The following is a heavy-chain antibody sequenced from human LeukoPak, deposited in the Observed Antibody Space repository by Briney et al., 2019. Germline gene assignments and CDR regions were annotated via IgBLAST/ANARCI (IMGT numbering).Heavy chain of an antibody. CDR2: INTNTGNP. CDR3: ARILTGNYYYGMDV. CDR1: GYTFTSYA. Sequence: WASVKVSCKASGYTFTSYAMNGVRQAPGQGLEWMGWINTNTGNPTYAQGFTGRFVFSLDTSVSTAYLQISSLKAEDTAVYYCARILTGNYYYGMDVWGQGTTVTVSS. J-gene: IGHJ6*02. V-gene: IGHV7-4-1*02. D-gene: IGHD2-8*02.